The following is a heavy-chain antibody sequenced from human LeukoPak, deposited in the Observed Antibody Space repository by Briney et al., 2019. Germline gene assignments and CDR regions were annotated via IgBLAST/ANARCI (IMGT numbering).Heavy chain of an antibody. V-gene: IGHV4-4*07. J-gene: IGHJ4*02. CDR3: ARDLRGGYCSGGSCYHSGAFDY. D-gene: IGHD2-15*01. CDR1: GGSISGYY. CDR2: IYTSGST. Sequence: SETLSLTCTVSGGSISGYYWSWIRQPAGKGLEWIGHIYTSGSTNYNPSLKSRVTMSVDTSKNQFSLKLNSVTAADTAVYCCARDLRGGYCSGGSCYHSGAFDYWGQGTLVTVSS.